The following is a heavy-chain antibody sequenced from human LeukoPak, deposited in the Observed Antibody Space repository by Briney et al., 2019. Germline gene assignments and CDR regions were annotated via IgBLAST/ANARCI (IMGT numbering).Heavy chain of an antibody. J-gene: IGHJ4*02. Sequence: PGGSLRLSCAASGFTFSDYYMSWIRQSPGKGLEWVSYIGSSGTIIDYTDSVRGRFAISRDNSKNSLYLQMSSLRAEDTAVYYCARDRGGSNLDYWGQGVAVTVSS. D-gene: IGHD6-13*01. CDR2: IGSSGTII. CDR1: GFTFSDYY. V-gene: IGHV3-11*01. CDR3: ARDRGGSNLDY.